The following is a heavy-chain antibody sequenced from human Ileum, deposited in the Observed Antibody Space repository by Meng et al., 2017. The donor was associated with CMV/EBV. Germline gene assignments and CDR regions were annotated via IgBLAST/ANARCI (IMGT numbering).Heavy chain of an antibody. CDR1: GYSFITYG. CDR3: TRGAGAHSAKFDY. J-gene: IGHJ4*02. Sequence: KTSGYSFITYGINWLREDPGQRLEWMGWINTNTGDPTYAQDFTGRFVFSLDASVSTAYLQISGLRAEDTAVYYCTRGAGAHSAKFDYWGQGTLVTVSS. CDR2: INTNTGDP. D-gene: IGHD6-13*01. V-gene: IGHV7-4-1*02.